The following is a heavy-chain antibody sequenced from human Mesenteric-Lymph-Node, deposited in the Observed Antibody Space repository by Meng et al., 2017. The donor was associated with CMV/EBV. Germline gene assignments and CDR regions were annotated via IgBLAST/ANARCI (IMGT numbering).Heavy chain of an antibody. CDR2: VYYSGTT. CDR1: GDSISSSY. J-gene: IGHJ6*02. V-gene: IGHV4-59*01. Sequence: SETLSLTCTVSGDSISSSYWSWIRQPPGKGLEWIGHVYYSGTTNYNPSLKGRVTISVDTSKKQFSLKLSSVTAADTAVYYCARDGGLLGIDVWGQGTTVTVSS. CDR3: ARDGGLLGIDV. D-gene: IGHD2-21*02.